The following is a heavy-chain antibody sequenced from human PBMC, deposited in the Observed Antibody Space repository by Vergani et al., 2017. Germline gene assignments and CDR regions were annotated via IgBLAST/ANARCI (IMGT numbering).Heavy chain of an antibody. CDR2: IYPDDSDT. CDR3: TRAYTGYDPFDY. D-gene: IGHD5-12*01. CDR1: GYNFPIHW. Sequence: EVQLVQSGAEVKKPGESLKISCKASGYNFPIHWIGWVRQMPGRGLEWMGIIYPDDSDTRYSPSFQGQVTISVDKSISAAYLQWSSLKASDTAIYYCTRAYTGYDPFDYWGQGTLVTVSS. V-gene: IGHV5-51*01. J-gene: IGHJ4*02.